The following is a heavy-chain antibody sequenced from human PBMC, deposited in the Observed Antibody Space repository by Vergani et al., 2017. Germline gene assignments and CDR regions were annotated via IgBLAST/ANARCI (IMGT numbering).Heavy chain of an antibody. V-gene: IGHV4-59*01. CDR1: GGSISSYY. D-gene: IGHD6-6*01. J-gene: IGHJ4*02. CDR3: AREGEVAARPEY. Sequence: QVQLQESGPGLVKPSETLSLTCTVSGGSISSYYWSWIRQPPGKGLEWIGYIYYSGSTNYNPSLKSRLTILVDTSKNQFSLKLSSVTAADTAVYYCAREGEVAARPEYGGQGTLVTVSS. CDR2: IYYSGST.